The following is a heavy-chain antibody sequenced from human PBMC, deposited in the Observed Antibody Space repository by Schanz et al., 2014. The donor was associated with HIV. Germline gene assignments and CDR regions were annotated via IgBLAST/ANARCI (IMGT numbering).Heavy chain of an antibody. CDR3: ARETSGFSTSWPPRYHYYGMDV. V-gene: IGHV3-30-3*01. Sequence: QVQLVESGGGVVQPGRSLRLSCAASGFTFSSYAMHWVRQAPGKGLEWVAVISYDGSNKNYADSVKGRFTISRDNSKNTLYLQMNSLRAEDTAVYYCARETSGFSTSWPPRYHYYGMDVWGQGTTVTVSS. CDR2: ISYDGSNK. CDR1: GFTFSSYA. J-gene: IGHJ6*02. D-gene: IGHD6-13*01.